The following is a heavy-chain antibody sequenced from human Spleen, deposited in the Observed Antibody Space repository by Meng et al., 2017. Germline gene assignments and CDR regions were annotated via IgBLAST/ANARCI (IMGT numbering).Heavy chain of an antibody. J-gene: IGHJ4*02. Sequence: GESLKISCAASGFTFSSYAMSWVRQAPGKGLEWVSAISGSGGSTYYADSVKGRFTISRDNSKNTLYLQMNSLRAEDTAVYYCAKTITASSGYWGQGTLVTVSS. CDR2: ISGSGGST. CDR1: GFTFSSYA. CDR3: AKTITASSGY. D-gene: IGHD3-10*01. V-gene: IGHV3-23*01.